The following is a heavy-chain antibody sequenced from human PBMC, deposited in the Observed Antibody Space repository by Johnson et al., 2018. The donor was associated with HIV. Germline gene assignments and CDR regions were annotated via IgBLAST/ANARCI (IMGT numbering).Heavy chain of an antibody. CDR3: AREGTYYYDNSGYNDAFDV. CDR2: ISGSDGSNT. Sequence: VQLVESGGGLVQPGGSLRLSCAASGFTFSSYWMHWVRQAPGKGLVWVSGISGSDGSNTKYADSVKGRFTISRDNAKNTLYLQMNSLRAEDTAVYYCAREGTYYYDNSGYNDAFDVWGQGTMVTVSS. J-gene: IGHJ3*01. V-gene: IGHV3-74*03. CDR1: GFTFSSYW. D-gene: IGHD3-22*01.